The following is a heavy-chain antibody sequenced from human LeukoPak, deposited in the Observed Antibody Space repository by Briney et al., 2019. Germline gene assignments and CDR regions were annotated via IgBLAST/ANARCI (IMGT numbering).Heavy chain of an antibody. D-gene: IGHD5-24*01. CDR3: ARGRWLQILTRPYYYYYGMGV. J-gene: IGHJ6*02. CDR1: GGSFSGYY. CDR2: INHSGST. V-gene: IGHV4-34*01. Sequence: PSETLSLTCAVYGGSFSGYYWSWIRQPPGKGLEWIGEINHSGSTNYNPSLKSRVTISVDTSKNQFSLKLSSVTAADTAVYYCARGRWLQILTRPYYYYYGMGVWGQGTTVTVSS.